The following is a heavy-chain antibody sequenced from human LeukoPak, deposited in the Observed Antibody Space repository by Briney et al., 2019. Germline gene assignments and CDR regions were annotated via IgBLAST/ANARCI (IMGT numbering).Heavy chain of an antibody. J-gene: IGHJ4*02. CDR1: GGSISSSSYY. CDR3: ARHLITMIFRGGMDY. V-gene: IGHV4-39*01. D-gene: IGHD3-22*01. CDR2: IYYSGST. Sequence: RPSETLSLTCTVSGGSISSSSYYWGWIRQPPGKGLEWIGSIYYSGSTYYNPSLKSRVTISVDTSKNQFSLKLSSVTAADTAVYYCARHLITMIFRGGMDYWGQGTLVTVSS.